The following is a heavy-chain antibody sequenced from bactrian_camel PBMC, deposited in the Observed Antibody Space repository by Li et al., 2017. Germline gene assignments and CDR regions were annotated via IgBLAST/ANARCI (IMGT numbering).Heavy chain of an antibody. J-gene: IGHJ4*01. V-gene: IGHV3S68*01. D-gene: IGHD6*01. CDR3: AAATGRGSWSTRALDDTIDT. CDR1: EDTYVRNC. Sequence: HVQLVESGGGSVQAGGSLRLSCAASEDTYVRNCMGWFRQAPGKEREGVAFILTGTYTTVYADSVKGRFSISQDASAKNTLYLQMNSLKPGDTTMYYCAAATGRGSWSTRALDDTIDTGARGPRSPSP. CDR2: ILTGTYTT.